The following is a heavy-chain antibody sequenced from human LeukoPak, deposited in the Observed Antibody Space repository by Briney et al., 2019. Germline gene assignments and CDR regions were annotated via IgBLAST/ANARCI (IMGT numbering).Heavy chain of an antibody. J-gene: IGHJ3*02. CDR1: GGSISSSNW. D-gene: IGHD3-10*01. V-gene: IGHV4-4*02. CDR3: ARRKGITMVRGARDDAFDI. Sequence: SETLSLTCAVSGGSISSSNWWNWVRQSPGKGLGWNGEISQSGSTNYNPSLKSRVIISVDKSKNQLSLKLTSVTAADTAVYYCARRKGITMVRGARDDAFDIRGQGTMVTVSS. CDR2: ISQSGST.